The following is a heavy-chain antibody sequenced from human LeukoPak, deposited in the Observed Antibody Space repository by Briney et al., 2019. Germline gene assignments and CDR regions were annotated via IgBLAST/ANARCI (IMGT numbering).Heavy chain of an antibody. CDR3: ARTTATYFDY. V-gene: IGHV3-11*01. Sequence: GGSLRLSCAASGFTFSDYFMSWIRQGPGKGLEWVSHIDSSGTIYYADSVKGRATISRDNAKNSLYLQMNSLRAEDTAVYYCARTTATYFDYWGQGTLVTVSS. CDR1: GFTFSDYF. D-gene: IGHD6-25*01. CDR2: IDSSGTI. J-gene: IGHJ4*02.